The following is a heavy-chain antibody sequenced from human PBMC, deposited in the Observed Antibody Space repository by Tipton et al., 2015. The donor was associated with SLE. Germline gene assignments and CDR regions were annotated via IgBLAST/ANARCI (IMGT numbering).Heavy chain of an antibody. CDR3: ARVEVSGDSSSSRYYYYMDV. CDR2: ISSSSSYI. J-gene: IGHJ6*03. Sequence: QLVQSGGGLVKPGGSLRLSCAASGFTFSSYSMNWVRQAPGKGLEWVSSISSSSSYIYYADSVKGRFTISRDNSKNSLYLQMNSLRAEDAAVYYCARVEVSGDSSSSRYYYYMDVWGKGTRVTVSS. D-gene: IGHD3-22*01. CDR1: GFTFSSYS. V-gene: IGHV3-21*01.